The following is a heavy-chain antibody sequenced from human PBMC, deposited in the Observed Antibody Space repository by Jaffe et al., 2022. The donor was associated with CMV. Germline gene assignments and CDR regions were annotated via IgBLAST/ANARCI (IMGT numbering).Heavy chain of an antibody. V-gene: IGHV1-8*01. CDR1: GYTFTSYD. Sequence: QVQLVQSGAEVKKPGASVKVSCKASGYTFTSYDINWVRQATGQGLEWMGWMNPNSGNTGYAQKFQGRVTMTRNTSISTAYMELSSLRSEDTAVYYCARAQHIGRQWLVRGFYLSGMDVWGQGTTVTVSS. CDR3: ARAQHIGRQWLVRGFYLSGMDV. CDR2: MNPNSGNT. D-gene: IGHD6-19*01. J-gene: IGHJ6*02.